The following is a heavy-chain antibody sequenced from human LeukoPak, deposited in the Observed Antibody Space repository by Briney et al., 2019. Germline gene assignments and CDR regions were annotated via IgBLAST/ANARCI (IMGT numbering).Heavy chain of an antibody. V-gene: IGHV1-58*01. CDR2: IVVGSGNT. J-gene: IGHJ4*02. CDR1: GFTFTSSA. D-gene: IGHD4-17*01. CDR3: AAAPLYDYDDYAFDY. Sequence: SVKVSCKASGFTFTSSAVQWVRQARGQRLEWIGWIVVGSGNTNYAQKFQERVTISRDMSTSTAYMELSSLRSEDTAVYYCAAAPLYDYDDYAFDYWGQGTLVTVSS.